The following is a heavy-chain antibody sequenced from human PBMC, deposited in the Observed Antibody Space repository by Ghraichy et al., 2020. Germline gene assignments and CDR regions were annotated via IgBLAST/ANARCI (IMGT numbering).Heavy chain of an antibody. CDR3: ARAPHHPRTGTSIPLFDY. Sequence: SETLSLTCAVYGGSFSGYYWSWIRQPPGKGLEWIGEINHSGSTNYNPSLKSRVTISVDTSKNQFSLKLSSVTAADTAVYYCARAPHHPRTGTSIPLFDYWGQGTLVTVSS. CDR2: INHSGST. V-gene: IGHV4-34*01. CDR1: GGSFSGYY. D-gene: IGHD1-7*01. J-gene: IGHJ4*02.